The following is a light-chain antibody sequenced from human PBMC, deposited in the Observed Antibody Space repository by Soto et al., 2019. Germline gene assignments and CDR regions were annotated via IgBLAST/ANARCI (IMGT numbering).Light chain of an antibody. V-gene: IGLV2-14*01. CDR2: DVS. J-gene: IGLJ1*01. Sequence: QSALTQPASVSGSPGQSITISCTGTSSDVGNYNYVSWYQQHPGKAPKLMIHDVSNRPSGVSNRFSGSKSGNTASLTISGLQAEDEADCYCSSYTSSSTYVFGTGTKVTVL. CDR3: SSYTSSSTYV. CDR1: SSDVGNYNY.